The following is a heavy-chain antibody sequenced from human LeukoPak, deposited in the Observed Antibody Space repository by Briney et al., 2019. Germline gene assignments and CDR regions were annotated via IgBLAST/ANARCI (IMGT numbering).Heavy chain of an antibody. J-gene: IGHJ4*02. Sequence: GGSLRLSCAASGFTVSSHYMSWVRQAPGKGLEWVSVIYTGGSIQYADSVKGRFTISRDNSKNMVYLQTNSLRAEDTAVYYCAKNLGFVADCWGQGTLVTVSS. CDR1: GFTVSSHY. D-gene: IGHD3-16*02. CDR2: IYTGGSI. V-gene: IGHV3-53*01. CDR3: AKNLGFVADC.